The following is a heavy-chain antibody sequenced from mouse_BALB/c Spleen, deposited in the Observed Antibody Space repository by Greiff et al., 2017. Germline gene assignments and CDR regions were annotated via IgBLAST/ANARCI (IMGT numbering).Heavy chain of an antibody. CDR2: ISSGGSYT. CDR1: GFTFSSYG. V-gene: IGHV5-6*01. J-gene: IGHJ2*01. Sequence: EVQRVESGGDLVKPGGSLKLSCAASGFTFSSYGMSWVRQTPDKRLEWVATISSGGSYTYYPDSVKGRFTISRDNAKNTLYLQMSSLKSEDTAMYYCARHRDCFDYWGQGTTLTVSS. D-gene: IGHD3-3*01. CDR3: ARHRDCFDY.